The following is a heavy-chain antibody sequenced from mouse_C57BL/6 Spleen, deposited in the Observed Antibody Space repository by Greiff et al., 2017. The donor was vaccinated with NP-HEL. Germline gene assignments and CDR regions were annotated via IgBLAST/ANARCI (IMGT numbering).Heavy chain of an antibody. V-gene: IGHV1-82*01. Sequence: QVQLKESGPELVKPGASVKISCKASGYAFSSSWMNWVKQRPGKGLEWIGRIYPGDGDTNYNGKFKGKATLTADKSSSTAYMQLSSLTSEDSAVYFCARPPYFDVWGTGTTVTVSS. CDR3: ARPPYFDV. CDR1: GYAFSSSW. CDR2: IYPGDGDT. J-gene: IGHJ1*03.